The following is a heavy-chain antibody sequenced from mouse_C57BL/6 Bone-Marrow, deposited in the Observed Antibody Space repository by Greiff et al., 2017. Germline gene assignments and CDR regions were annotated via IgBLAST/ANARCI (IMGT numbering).Heavy chain of an antibody. V-gene: IGHV1-55*01. CDR2: IYPGSGST. J-gene: IGHJ2*01. CDR1: GYTFTSYW. CDR3: AIPYYFDY. Sequence: QVQLQQPGAELVKPGASVKMSCKASGYTFTSYWITWVKQRPGQGLEWIGDIYPGSGSTNYNEKFKSKATLTVDKSSSTAYMQLSSLTSEDSAVYYCAIPYYFDYWGQGTTLTVSS.